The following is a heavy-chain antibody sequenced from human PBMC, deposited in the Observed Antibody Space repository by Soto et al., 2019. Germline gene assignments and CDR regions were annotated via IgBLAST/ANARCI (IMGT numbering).Heavy chain of an antibody. D-gene: IGHD2-21*01. V-gene: IGHV3-66*01. CDR1: GFTVSNNY. J-gene: IGHJ3*02. CDR3: AILGAARADAFXI. Sequence: PGGSLRLSCAASGFTVSNNYMNWVRQAPGKGLEWVSVIYSGGSTYYADSVKGRFTISRDNSKNTLYLQMNSLRVEDTAVYYCAILGAARADAFXIWGQGTMVTVSS. CDR2: IYSGGST.